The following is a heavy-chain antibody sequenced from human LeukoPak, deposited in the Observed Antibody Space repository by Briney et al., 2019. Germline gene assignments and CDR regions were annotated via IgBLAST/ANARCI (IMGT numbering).Heavy chain of an antibody. D-gene: IGHD2-21*02. CDR1: GFTFNRCW. Sequence: GGSLRLSCVVSGFTFNRCWMNWVRQAPGKGPEWVAHINPDGRDTYYVDSVKGRFTISRDNAQNSMYLQMNSLRVEDTAVYYCTSWGDTTAEYFQRWGQGTLVTVSS. CDR3: TSWGDTTAEYFQR. V-gene: IGHV3-7*01. CDR2: INPDGRDT. J-gene: IGHJ1*01.